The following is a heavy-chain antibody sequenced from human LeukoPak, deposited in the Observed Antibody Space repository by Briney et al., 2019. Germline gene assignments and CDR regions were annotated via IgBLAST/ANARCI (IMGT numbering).Heavy chain of an antibody. CDR2: INWNCGST. D-gene: IGHD3-22*01. CDR1: GFPLDDYD. V-gene: IGHV3-20*04. J-gene: IGHJ6*03. Sequence: GESLKLYCAGSGFPLDDYDMSWVGQAPGKGLEWVYGINWNCGSTGYEDSVKGRFTISRVHAQNFLYLQMNGLRAEDTALYYCARETRYYYDSSGIEAYYYYMDVWGKGTSVTVSS. CDR3: ARETRYYYDSSGIEAYYYYMDV.